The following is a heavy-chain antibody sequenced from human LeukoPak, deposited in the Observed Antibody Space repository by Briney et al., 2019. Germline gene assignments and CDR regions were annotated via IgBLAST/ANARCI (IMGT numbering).Heavy chain of an antibody. CDR1: GFTFSSYT. CDR2: ISSSSSYI. Sequence: GGSLRLSCAASGFTFSSYTMNWVRQAPGKGLEWVSSISSSSSYIYYAVSVKGRFTISRDNSKNTLYLQMNSLRAEDTAVYYCAKGFSYGDYLDYWGQGTLVTVSS. J-gene: IGHJ4*02. D-gene: IGHD4-17*01. V-gene: IGHV3-21*04. CDR3: AKGFSYGDYLDY.